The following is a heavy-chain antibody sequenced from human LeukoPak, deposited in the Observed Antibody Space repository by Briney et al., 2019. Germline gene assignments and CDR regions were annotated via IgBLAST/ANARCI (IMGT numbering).Heavy chain of an antibody. CDR3: ARGAGTREDY. V-gene: IGHV4-39*07. CDR1: GGSISSSSYY. Sequence: PSETLSLTCTVSGGSISSSSYYWGWIRQPPGKGLEWIGSIYYSGSTYYNPSLKSRVTISVDTSKNQFSLKLSSVTAADTAVYYCARGAGTREDYWGQGTLVTVSS. J-gene: IGHJ4*02. CDR2: IYYSGST. D-gene: IGHD6-19*01.